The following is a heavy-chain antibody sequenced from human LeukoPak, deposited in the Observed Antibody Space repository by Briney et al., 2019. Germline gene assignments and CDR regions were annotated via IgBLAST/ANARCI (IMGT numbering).Heavy chain of an antibody. V-gene: IGHV3-7*03. Sequence: GGSLRLSCAASGFTFSSYWMSWVRQAPGKGLEWVANIKQDGSEKYYVDSVKGRFTISRDNSKNTLYLQMNSLRAEDTAVYYCAKDTSRSQQLLDYWGQGTLVTVSS. J-gene: IGHJ4*02. CDR1: GFTFSSYW. CDR3: AKDTSRSQQLLDY. D-gene: IGHD6-13*01. CDR2: IKQDGSEK.